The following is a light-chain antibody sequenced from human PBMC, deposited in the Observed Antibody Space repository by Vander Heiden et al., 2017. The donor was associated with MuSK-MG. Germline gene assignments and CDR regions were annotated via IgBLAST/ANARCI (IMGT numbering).Light chain of an antibody. CDR1: QSVSSY. Sequence: EIVFTQSPATLSLSPGERATLSCRASQSVSSYLAWYQQKPGQAPRLLIYDASNRATGIPARFSGSGSGTDFTLTISILAPEDFAVYYCQQRSNWPRAFGQGTKVEIK. CDR2: DAS. CDR3: QQRSNWPRA. V-gene: IGKV3-11*01. J-gene: IGKJ1*01.